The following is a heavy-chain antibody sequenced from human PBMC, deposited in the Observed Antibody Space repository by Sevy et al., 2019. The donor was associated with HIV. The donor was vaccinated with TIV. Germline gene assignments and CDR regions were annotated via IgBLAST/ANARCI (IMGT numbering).Heavy chain of an antibody. CDR2: ISSSSSYI. CDR1: GFTFSSYS. CDR3: ARESCSGGSCYPRKYYYYYGMDV. Sequence: GGSLRLSCAASGFTFSSYSMNWVRQAPGKGLEWVSSISSSSSYIYYVDSVKGRFTISRDNAKNSLYLQMNSLRAEDTAVYYCARESCSGGSCYPRKYYYYYGMDVWGQGTTVTVSS. V-gene: IGHV3-21*01. D-gene: IGHD2-15*01. J-gene: IGHJ6*02.